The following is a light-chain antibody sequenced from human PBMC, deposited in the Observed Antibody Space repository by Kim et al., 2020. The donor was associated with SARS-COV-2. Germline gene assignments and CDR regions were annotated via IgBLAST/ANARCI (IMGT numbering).Light chain of an antibody. CDR2: WAS. J-gene: IGKJ2*01. V-gene: IGKV4-1*01. CDR3: QQYYSTPYT. Sequence: GERATINCASSQIVLYSSINYLAWYQQKPGQPPNLLLYWASSRESGVPDRFSGSGSGTEFTLTINSLQAEDVAVYYCQQYYSTPYTFGQGTKLEI. CDR1: QIVLYSSINY.